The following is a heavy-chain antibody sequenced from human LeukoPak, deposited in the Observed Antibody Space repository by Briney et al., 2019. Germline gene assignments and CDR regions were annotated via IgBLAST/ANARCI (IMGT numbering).Heavy chain of an antibody. CDR3: ARGHYYGSGSYYNVYDY. V-gene: IGHV3-48*04. Sequence: PGGSLRLSCAASGFTLSRDSMNWVRQAPGKGLEWVSYISSSGSTIYYADSVKGRFTISRDNAKNSLYLQMNSLRAEDTAVYYCARGHYYGSGSYYNVYDYWGQGTLVTVSS. J-gene: IGHJ4*02. D-gene: IGHD3-10*01. CDR2: ISSSGSTI. CDR1: GFTLSRDS.